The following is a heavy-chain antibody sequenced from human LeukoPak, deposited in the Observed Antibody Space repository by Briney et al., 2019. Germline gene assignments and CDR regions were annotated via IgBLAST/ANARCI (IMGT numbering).Heavy chain of an antibody. V-gene: IGHV1-2*02. J-gene: IGHJ3*02. Sequence: ASVKVSCKTSGYTFTGYYMHWMRQAPGQGLEWMGWINPNSGGTTYAQKFQGRVTMTRDTSISTAYMELSRLRSDDTAVYYCAREAYYYDSSDYYQGDAFDIWGQGTMVTVSS. CDR2: INPNSGGT. CDR1: GYTFTGYY. D-gene: IGHD3-22*01. CDR3: AREAYYYDSSDYYQGDAFDI.